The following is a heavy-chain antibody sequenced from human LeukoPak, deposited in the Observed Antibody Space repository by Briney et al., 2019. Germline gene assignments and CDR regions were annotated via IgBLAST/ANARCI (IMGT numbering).Heavy chain of an antibody. V-gene: IGHV3-53*01. Sequence: GGSLRLSCAVSGLTVSSDYMSWVRQAPGKGLEWVSIIYSGGSTYYADSVKGRFTISRDNSKNTLYLQMNSLRAEDTAVYYRARKIYFDYWGQGTLVTVSS. CDR3: ARKIYFDY. CDR2: IYSGGST. CDR1: GLTVSSDY. J-gene: IGHJ4*02.